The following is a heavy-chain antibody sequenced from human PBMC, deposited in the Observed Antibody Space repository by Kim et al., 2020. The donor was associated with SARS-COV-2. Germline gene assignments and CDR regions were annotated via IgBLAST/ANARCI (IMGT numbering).Heavy chain of an antibody. D-gene: IGHD2-2*01. J-gene: IGHJ5*02. Sequence: LKSRVTISVDTSKNPFSLQLSSVSAADTAVYYCARARYCSSTSCRNWFDPWGQGTLVTVSS. V-gene: IGHV4-31*02. CDR3: ARARYCSSTSCRNWFDP.